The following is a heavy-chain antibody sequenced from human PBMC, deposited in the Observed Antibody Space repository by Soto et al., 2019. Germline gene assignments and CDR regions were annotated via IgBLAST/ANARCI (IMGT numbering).Heavy chain of an antibody. Sequence: EVQLLESGGGLVQPGGSLRVSCAASGFTFSTYAMSWVRQAQGKGLVWVAGIDGSGGHTYYADSVKGRFTISRDNPKNTLCLQMHSLSAEDAAVYYCLVQFYHCAVDVWGQGTTVTVSS. CDR2: IDGSGGHT. CDR1: GFTFSTYA. V-gene: IGHV3-23*01. J-gene: IGHJ6*02. CDR3: LVQFYHCAVDV.